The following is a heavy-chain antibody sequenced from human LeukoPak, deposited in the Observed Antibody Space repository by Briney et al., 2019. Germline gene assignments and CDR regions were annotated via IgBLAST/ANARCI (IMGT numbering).Heavy chain of an antibody. V-gene: IGHV4-31*03. CDR1: GGSISSGGYY. J-gene: IGHJ4*02. D-gene: IGHD5-12*01. Sequence: SQTLCLTCTVSGGSISSGGYYRSWIRQHPGKGLEWIGYIYYSGSTYYNPSLKSRVTISVDTSKNQFSLKLSSVTAADTAVYYCARTRGYSGYDDFDYWGQGTLVTVSS. CDR3: ARTRGYSGYDDFDY. CDR2: IYYSGST.